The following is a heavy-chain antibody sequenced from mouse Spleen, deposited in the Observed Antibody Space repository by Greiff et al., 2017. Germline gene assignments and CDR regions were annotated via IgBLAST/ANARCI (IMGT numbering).Heavy chain of an antibody. CDR3: ARPTMITTGFAY. D-gene: IGHD2-4*01. CDR2: IYPGDGDT. CDR1: GYAFSSYW. V-gene: IGHV1-80*01. J-gene: IGHJ3*01. Sequence: QVQLKESGAELVKPGASVKISCKASGYAFSSYWMNWVKQRPGKGLEWIGQIYPGDGDTNYNGKFKGKATLTADKSSSTAYMQLSSLTSEDSAVYFCARPTMITTGFAYWGQGTLVTVSA.